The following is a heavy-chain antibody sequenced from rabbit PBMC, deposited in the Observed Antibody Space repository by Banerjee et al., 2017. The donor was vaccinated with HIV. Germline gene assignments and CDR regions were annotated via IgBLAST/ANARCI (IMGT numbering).Heavy chain of an antibody. D-gene: IGHD6-1*01. J-gene: IGHJ6*01. V-gene: IGHV1S45*01. CDR2: IYISSDTT. CDR1: GSDISSYYY. Sequence: QEQLVESGGGLVTLGGSLKLSCKASGSDISSYYYMCWVRQAPGKGLEWIGCIYISSDTTWYARWAKGRFTISKTSSTTVTLQMTSVTPADTATYFCARDNGYAIDLWGPGTLVTVS. CDR3: ARDNGYAIDL.